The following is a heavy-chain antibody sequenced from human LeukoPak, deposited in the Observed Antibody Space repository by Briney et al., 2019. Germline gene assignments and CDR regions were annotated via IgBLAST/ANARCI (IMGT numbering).Heavy chain of an antibody. CDR2: INHSGST. Sequence: SETLSLTCAVYGGSFSGYYWSWIRQPPGKGLEWIGEINHSGSTNYNPSLKSRVTISVDTSKNQFSLKLSSVTAADTAVYYCARIAMVRGALHRYYYYIDVWGKGTTVTVSS. CDR3: ARIAMVRGALHRYYYYIDV. CDR1: GGSFSGYY. D-gene: IGHD3-10*01. V-gene: IGHV4-34*01. J-gene: IGHJ6*03.